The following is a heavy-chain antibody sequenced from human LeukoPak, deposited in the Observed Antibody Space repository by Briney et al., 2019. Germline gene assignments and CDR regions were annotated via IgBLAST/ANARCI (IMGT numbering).Heavy chain of an antibody. CDR1: GGSISSYY. CDR3: ARHALRDGYNFAFDI. V-gene: IGHV4-4*09. D-gene: IGHD5-24*01. CDR2: IYTSGST. J-gene: IGHJ3*02. Sequence: PSETLSLTCTVSGGSISSYYWSWIRQPPGKGLEWIGYIYTSGSTNYNPSLKSRVTISVDTSKNQFSLKLSSVTAADTAVYYCARHALRDGYNFAFDIWGQGTMVTVSS.